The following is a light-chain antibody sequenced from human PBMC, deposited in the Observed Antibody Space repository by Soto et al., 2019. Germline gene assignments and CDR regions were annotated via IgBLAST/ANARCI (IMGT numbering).Light chain of an antibody. CDR2: GAS. V-gene: IGKV3-15*01. CDR3: QSRNT. Sequence: EIVMTQSPATLSVSPGERATLSCRASQSVSSNLAWYQQKPGQAPRLLIYGASTRATGIPARFSGSGSGTEFTLTISSLQSEDFAVYYCQSRNTFGQGTKVEIK. CDR1: QSVSSN. J-gene: IGKJ1*01.